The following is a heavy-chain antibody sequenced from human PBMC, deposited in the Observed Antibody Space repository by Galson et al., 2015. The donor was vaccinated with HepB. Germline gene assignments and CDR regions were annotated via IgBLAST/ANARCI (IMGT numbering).Heavy chain of an antibody. CDR2: LSYNRDAT. J-gene: IGHJ4*02. V-gene: IGHV3-23*01. CDR1: GFIFGNYA. D-gene: IGHD3-10*01. Sequence: SLRLSCAASGFIFGNYAMSWIRQAPGKGLEWVSGLSYNRDATYYADSARGRFAMPRANSRNTVWLEMSSLRAEDTAIYYCVKDYYRTSSSVGAGSQTFLDHWGQGIPVTVSS. CDR3: VKDYYRTSSSVGAGSQTFLDH.